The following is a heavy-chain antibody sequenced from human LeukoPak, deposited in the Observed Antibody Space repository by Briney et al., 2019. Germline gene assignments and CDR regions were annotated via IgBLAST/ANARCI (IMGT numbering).Heavy chain of an antibody. J-gene: IGHJ5*02. Sequence: PGGSLRLSCAASAFIFSNYEMNWVRQAPGKGLEWISYISSSGSTIYYADSVKGRFTISRDNSKNTLYLQMNSLRAEDTAVYYCAKGHIVVVTAIPANWFDPWGQGTLVTVSS. CDR2: ISSSGSTI. CDR1: AFIFSNYE. V-gene: IGHV3-48*03. CDR3: AKGHIVVVTAIPANWFDP. D-gene: IGHD2-21*02.